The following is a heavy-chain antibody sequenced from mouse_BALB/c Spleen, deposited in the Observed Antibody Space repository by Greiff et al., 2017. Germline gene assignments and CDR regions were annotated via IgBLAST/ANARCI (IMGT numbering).Heavy chain of an antibody. Sequence: EVQRVESGGDLVKPGGSLKLSCAASGFTFSSYGMSWVRQTPDKRLEWVATISSGGSYTYYPDSVKGRFTISRDNAKNTLYLQMSSLKSEDTAMYYCARQGGSSPFDYWGQGTTLTVSS. CDR1: GFTFSSYG. V-gene: IGHV5-6*01. J-gene: IGHJ2*01. D-gene: IGHD1-1*01. CDR3: ARQGGSSPFDY. CDR2: ISSGGSYT.